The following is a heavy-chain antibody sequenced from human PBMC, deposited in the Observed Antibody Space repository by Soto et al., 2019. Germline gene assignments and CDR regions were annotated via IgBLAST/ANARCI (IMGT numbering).Heavy chain of an antibody. D-gene: IGHD1-26*01. Sequence: PSLTQPLTCAVYGGTFSDYYCSWIRQPPGKGPEWIGEINHSGSTNYNPSLKSRVTISVDTSKNQFSLKLSSVTAADTAVYYCARGLGANTYLRYYYGMDVWVQGSTVTVFS. V-gene: IGHV4-34*01. CDR3: ARGLGANTYLRYYYGMDV. CDR2: INHSGST. CDR1: GGTFSDYY. J-gene: IGHJ6*01.